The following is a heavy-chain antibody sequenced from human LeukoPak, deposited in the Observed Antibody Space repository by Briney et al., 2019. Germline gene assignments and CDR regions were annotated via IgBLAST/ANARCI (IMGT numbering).Heavy chain of an antibody. J-gene: IGHJ5*02. CDR3: ARGGFGSGWYGPNSFDP. CDR1: GFTFSDYY. D-gene: IGHD6-19*01. V-gene: IGHV3-11*04. Sequence: PGGSLRLSCAASGFTFSDYYMSWIRQAPGKGLEWVSAISGSGGSTYYADSVKGRFTISRDNAKNSLYLQMNSLRAEDTAVYYCARGGFGSGWYGPNSFDPWGQGTLVTVSS. CDR2: ISGSGGST.